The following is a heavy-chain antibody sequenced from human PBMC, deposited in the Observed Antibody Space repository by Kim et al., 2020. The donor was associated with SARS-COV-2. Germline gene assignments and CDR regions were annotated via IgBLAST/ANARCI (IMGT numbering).Heavy chain of an antibody. J-gene: IGHJ4*02. Sequence: GGSLRLSCAASGFTFSSYSMNWVRQAPGKGLEWVSSISSSSSYIYYADSVKGRFTISRDNAKNSLYLQMNSLRAEDTAVYYCAREGELPLHYFDYWGQGTLVTVSS. CDR3: AREGELPLHYFDY. D-gene: IGHD1-26*01. CDR1: GFTFSSYS. CDR2: ISSSSSYI. V-gene: IGHV3-21*01.